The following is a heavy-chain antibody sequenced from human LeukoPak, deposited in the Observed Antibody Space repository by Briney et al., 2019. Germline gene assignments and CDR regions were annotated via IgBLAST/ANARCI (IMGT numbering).Heavy chain of an antibody. CDR3: AREGDGGHAALDY. CDR1: GGSFSGNY. D-gene: IGHD4-23*01. CDR2: IHYSGST. Sequence: PSETLSLTCIVSGGSFSGNYWIWIRQPPGKGLEWIGYIHYSGSTNYNPSLKSRVTIFIDTSKNQISLRLSSVTAADTAVYYCAREGDGGHAALDYWGRGTLVTVSS. J-gene: IGHJ4*02. V-gene: IGHV4-59*01.